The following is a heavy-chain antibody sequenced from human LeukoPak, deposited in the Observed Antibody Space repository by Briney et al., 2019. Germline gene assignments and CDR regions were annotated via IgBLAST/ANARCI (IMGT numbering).Heavy chain of an antibody. V-gene: IGHV1-46*01. CDR2: INPGGDNT. D-gene: IGHD4-17*01. CDR1: GYTFTSYG. CDR3: ARDFGDYLHFDY. J-gene: IGHJ4*02. Sequence: ASVKVSCKASGYTFTSYGISWVRQAPGQGLEWMGLINPGGDNTDYAQNFQGRVTMTRDTSTRTVYMELSSLRSEDTAVYYCARDFGDYLHFDYWGQGTLVTVSS.